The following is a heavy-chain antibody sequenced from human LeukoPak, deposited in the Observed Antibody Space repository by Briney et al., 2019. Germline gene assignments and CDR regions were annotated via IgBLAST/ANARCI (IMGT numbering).Heavy chain of an antibody. J-gene: IGHJ4*02. CDR1: GFTFSSYG. Sequence: GGSLRLSCAASGFTFSSYGMSWVRQAPGKGLDWVSAVSGSGGSTNYADSVTGRFTISRDNSKNTLYLQMNSLRVEDTAVYYCAERGYCSSTSCSHYFDYWGQGTLVTVSS. D-gene: IGHD2-2*01. CDR2: VSGSGGST. CDR3: AERGYCSSTSCSHYFDY. V-gene: IGHV3-23*01.